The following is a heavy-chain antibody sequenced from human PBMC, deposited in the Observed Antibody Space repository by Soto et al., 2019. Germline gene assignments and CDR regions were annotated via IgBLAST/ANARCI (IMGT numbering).Heavy chain of an antibody. J-gene: IGHJ4*02. Sequence: EVQLVESGGGLVQPGRSLRLSCAASGFTFDDYAMHWVRQPPGKGLEWVSSISWNSGNLGYADSVKGRFTISRDNAKNTLYLQMNSLRSEDTALDYCAKGASTTVSAFNDYWGQGTLVTVSS. V-gene: IGHV3-9*01. CDR1: GFTFDDYA. CDR3: AKGASTTVSAFNDY. D-gene: IGHD4-17*01. CDR2: ISWNSGNL.